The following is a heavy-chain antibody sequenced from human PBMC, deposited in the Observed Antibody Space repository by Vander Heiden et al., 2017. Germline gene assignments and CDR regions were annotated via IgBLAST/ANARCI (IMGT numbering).Heavy chain of an antibody. V-gene: IGHV2-5*02. CDR2: VFWDDEE. CDR3: ARRQRYDSQLYAFDV. Sequence: QITLKESGPKVVRPTQTLTLTCTFFGFSLSIGAAVGWTRQPPGKALEWLALVFWDDEEQYSPSLKNRLTINKITSINQVFLTMTNMDPLDTATYYCARRQRYDSQLYAFDVWGQGTKVTVSS. D-gene: IGHD1-1*01. J-gene: IGHJ3*01. CDR1: GFSLSIGAA.